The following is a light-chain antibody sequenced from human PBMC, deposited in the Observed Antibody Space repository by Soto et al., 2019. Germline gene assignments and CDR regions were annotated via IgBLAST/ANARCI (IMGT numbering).Light chain of an antibody. Sequence: NFMLTQPHSVSESPGKTVIISCTRSSGSIASNYVQWYQQRPGSSPTTVIYEDNQRPSGVPDRFSGSIDSSSNSASLTISGLETEDEAASFCQSYDATKQVFGGGTKLTVL. CDR3: QSYDATKQV. J-gene: IGLJ3*02. CDR1: SGSIASNY. V-gene: IGLV6-57*01. CDR2: EDN.